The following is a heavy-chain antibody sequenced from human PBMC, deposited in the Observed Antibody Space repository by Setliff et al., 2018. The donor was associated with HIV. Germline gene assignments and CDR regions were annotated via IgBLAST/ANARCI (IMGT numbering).Heavy chain of an antibody. CDR1: GGSFSGYS. J-gene: IGHJ4*02. CDR3: ARGRYNGDSYSGGFYYFDH. D-gene: IGHD1-1*01. CDR2: INDNGGA. V-gene: IGHV4-34*01. Sequence: SETLSLTCAVSGGSFSGYSWTWLRQPPGKALEWIGHINDNGGANYNPSLTTRATISVATPKNQFFLELTSVTAADTAVYYCARGRYNGDSYSGGFYYFDHWDQGGLVTVSS.